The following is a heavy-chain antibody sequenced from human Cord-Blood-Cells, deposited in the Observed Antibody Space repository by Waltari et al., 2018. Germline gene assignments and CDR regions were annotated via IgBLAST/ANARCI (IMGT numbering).Heavy chain of an antibody. CDR2: INSDGSST. Sequence: EVQLVESGGGLVQPGGSLRLSCAASGFTFSSSCMHWVRHAPGKGLVWVSRINSDGSSTSYADSVKGRFTISRDNAKNTLYLQMNSLRAEDTAVYYCARRLVGATLNDAFDIWGQGTMVTVSS. J-gene: IGHJ3*02. V-gene: IGHV3-74*01. D-gene: IGHD2-15*01. CDR3: ARRLVGATLNDAFDI. CDR1: GFTFSSSC.